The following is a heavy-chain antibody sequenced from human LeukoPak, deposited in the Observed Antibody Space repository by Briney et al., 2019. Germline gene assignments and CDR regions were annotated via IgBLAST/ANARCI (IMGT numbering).Heavy chain of an antibody. D-gene: IGHD1-26*01. CDR3: ARLGGALIVGATVDY. CDR2: INHSGST. Sequence: SETLSLTCAVYGGSFSGYYWSWIRQPPGKGLEWIGEINHSGSTNYNPSLKSRVTISVDTSKNQFSLKLSSVTAADTAVYYCARLGGALIVGATVDYWGQGTLVTVSS. V-gene: IGHV4-34*01. CDR1: GGSFSGYY. J-gene: IGHJ4*02.